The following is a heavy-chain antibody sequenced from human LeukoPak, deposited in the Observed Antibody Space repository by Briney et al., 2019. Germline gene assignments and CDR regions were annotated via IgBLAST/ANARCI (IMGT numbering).Heavy chain of an antibody. CDR2: IWYDGSNK. D-gene: IGHD4-17*01. Sequence: PGRSLRLSCAASGFTFSSYGMHWVRQAPGKGLEWVAVIWYDGSNKYYADSVKGRFTISRDNSKNTLYLQMNSLRAEDTAVYYCARGPYGDYSYYYGMDVWGKGTTVTVSS. J-gene: IGHJ6*04. CDR1: GFTFSSYG. V-gene: IGHV3-33*01. CDR3: ARGPYGDYSYYYGMDV.